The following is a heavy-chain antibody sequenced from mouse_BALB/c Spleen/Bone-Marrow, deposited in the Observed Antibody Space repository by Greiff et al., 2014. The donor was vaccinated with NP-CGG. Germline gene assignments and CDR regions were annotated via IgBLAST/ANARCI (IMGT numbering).Heavy chain of an antibody. CDR3: ARTLRLRDYFDY. J-gene: IGHJ2*01. D-gene: IGHD1-2*01. V-gene: IGHV2-9*02. Sequence: VQLQQSGPGLVAPSQSLSITCTVSGFSLTSYGVHWVRQPPGKGLEWLGVIWAGGITNYNSALMSRLSISKDNSKSQVFLKMNSLQTDDTAMYYCARTLRLRDYFDYWGQGATLTVSS. CDR2: IWAGGIT. CDR1: GFSLTSYG.